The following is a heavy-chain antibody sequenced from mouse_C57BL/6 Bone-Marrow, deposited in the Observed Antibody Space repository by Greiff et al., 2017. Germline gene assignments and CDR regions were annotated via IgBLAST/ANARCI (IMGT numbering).Heavy chain of an antibody. CDR3: ARDYYGSSSAWFAY. J-gene: IGHJ3*01. D-gene: IGHD1-1*01. CDR2: INPGSGGT. CDR1: GYAFTNYL. V-gene: IGHV1-54*01. Sequence: VKLQQSGAELVRPGPSVKVSCKASGYAFTNYLIEWVKQRPGQGLEWIGVINPGSGGTNYNEKFKGKATLTADKSSSTAYMQLSSLTSEDSAVYFCARDYYGSSSAWFAYWGQGTLVTVSA.